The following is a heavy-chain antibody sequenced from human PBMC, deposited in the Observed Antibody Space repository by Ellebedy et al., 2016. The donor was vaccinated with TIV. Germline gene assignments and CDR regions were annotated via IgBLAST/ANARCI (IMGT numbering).Heavy chain of an antibody. V-gene: IGHV3-7*01. CDR1: GFTFSSYS. J-gene: IGHJ5*02. Sequence: GGSLRLSXAASGFTFSSYSMNWVRQAPGKGLEWVANIKQDGSEKYYVDSVKGRFTISRDNAKNSLYLQMNSLRAEDTAVYYCARSIFQDLQYNWFDPWGQGTLVTVSS. CDR3: ARSIFQDLQYNWFDP. CDR2: IKQDGSEK. D-gene: IGHD3-3*01.